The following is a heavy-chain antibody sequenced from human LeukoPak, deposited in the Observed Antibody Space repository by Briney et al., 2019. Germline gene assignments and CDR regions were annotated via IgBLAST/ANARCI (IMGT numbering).Heavy chain of an antibody. Sequence: GGSLRLSCAASGFTLSSYWMHWVRQVPDKRLVWVSHNYRDGSTTYADSVKGRVTVSRDNAKNTLYLQMNNLRVEDTAVYYCARGPQRGAAANYYGMDVWGQGTTVTVSS. V-gene: IGHV3-74*01. CDR1: GFTLSSYW. CDR3: ARGPQRGAAANYYGMDV. D-gene: IGHD2-2*01. J-gene: IGHJ6*02. CDR2: NYRDGST.